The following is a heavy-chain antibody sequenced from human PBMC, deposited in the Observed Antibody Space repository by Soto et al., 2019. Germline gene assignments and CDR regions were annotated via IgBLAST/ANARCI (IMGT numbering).Heavy chain of an antibody. CDR3: AREPPSYYYDSSGYSHFDY. J-gene: IGHJ4*02. D-gene: IGHD3-22*01. V-gene: IGHV1-2*04. CDR1: GYTFTGYY. Sequence: GASVKVSCKASGYTFTGYYMHWVRQAPGQGLEWMGWINPNSGGTNYAQKFQGWVTMTRDTSISTAYMELSRLRSDDTAVYYCAREPPSYYYDSSGYSHFDYWGQGTLVTVSS. CDR2: INPNSGGT.